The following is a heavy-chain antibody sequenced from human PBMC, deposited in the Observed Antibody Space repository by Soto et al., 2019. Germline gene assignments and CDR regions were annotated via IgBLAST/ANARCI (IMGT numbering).Heavy chain of an antibody. CDR1: GFTFSDYY. Sequence: GGSLRLSCAASGFTFSDYYMSWIRQAPGKGLEWVSYISSSGSTIDYADSVKGRFTISRDNAKNSLYLQMNSLRAEDTAVYYCARVALLWFGDARNYFDYWGQGTLVTVSS. CDR3: ARVALLWFGDARNYFDY. J-gene: IGHJ4*02. CDR2: ISSSGSTI. D-gene: IGHD3-10*01. V-gene: IGHV3-11*01.